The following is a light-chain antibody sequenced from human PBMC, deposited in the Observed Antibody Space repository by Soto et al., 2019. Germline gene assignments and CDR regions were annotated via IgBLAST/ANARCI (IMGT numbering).Light chain of an antibody. Sequence: QAVVTQEPSLTVSPGGTVTLTCGSSTGAVTSGHFPYWFQQKPGQAPRTLIYDTSNKHSWTPARFSGSLIGGKAALTLSGAQPEDEDHYYCLIYYSGPWVFGGGTQLTVL. CDR2: DTS. J-gene: IGLJ3*02. CDR1: TGAVTSGHF. CDR3: LIYYSGPWV. V-gene: IGLV7-46*01.